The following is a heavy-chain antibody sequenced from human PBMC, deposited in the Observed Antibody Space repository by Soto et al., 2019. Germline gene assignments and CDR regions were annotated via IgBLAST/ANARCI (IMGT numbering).Heavy chain of an antibody. CDR1: GFAFSRYG. J-gene: IGHJ6*03. D-gene: IGHD5-12*01. CDR2: ISGSGGST. Sequence: GGSLRLSCVATGFAFSRYGMHWMRQTPGKGLEWVSAISGSGGSTYYADSVKGRFTISRDNSKNTLYLQMNSLRAEDTAVYYCAKGGFSTTVFYYYYYMDVWGKGTTVTVSS. CDR3: AKGGFSTTVFYYYYYMDV. V-gene: IGHV3-23*01.